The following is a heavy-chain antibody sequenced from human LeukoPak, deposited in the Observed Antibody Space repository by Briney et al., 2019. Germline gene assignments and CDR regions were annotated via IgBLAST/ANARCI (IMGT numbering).Heavy chain of an antibody. Sequence: PGGSLRLSCAASGFTFSSYAMSWVRQAPGKGLEWVSAISGSGGSTYYADSVKGRFTISRDNSKNTLYLHMNSLRAEDTAVYYCAKDRTVVPAAMGGFGIDYWGQGTLVTVSS. J-gene: IGHJ4*02. D-gene: IGHD2-2*01. CDR3: AKDRTVVPAAMGGFGIDY. V-gene: IGHV3-23*01. CDR2: ISGSGGST. CDR1: GFTFSSYA.